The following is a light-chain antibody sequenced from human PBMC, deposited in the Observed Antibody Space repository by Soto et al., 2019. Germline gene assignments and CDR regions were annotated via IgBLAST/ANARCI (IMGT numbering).Light chain of an antibody. J-gene: IGKJ5*01. CDR2: GAS. V-gene: IGKV3-20*01. Sequence: EILLTQSPGTLSLSAGERATLSCRASQAISGNYLAWYQQKPGKAPRLLIYGASNRATGIPERLTGSGSGTDFTLTIRRLETQDSAMYYCQQYIISVTFGQGTRLEIK. CDR1: QAISGNY. CDR3: QQYIISVT.